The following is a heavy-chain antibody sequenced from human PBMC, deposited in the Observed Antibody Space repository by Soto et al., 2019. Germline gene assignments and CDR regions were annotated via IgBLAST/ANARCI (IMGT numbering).Heavy chain of an antibody. CDR3: AKSNWNDAGWFGP. D-gene: IGHD1-20*01. Sequence: GGSLRLSCAASGFTFSNYAINWVRQSPGKGLEWVSVISGSVGSTYYADSVKGRFTITRDNSKNTLYLQMNSLRAEDTAVYYCAKSNWNDAGWFGPWGQGTLVTVSS. J-gene: IGHJ5*02. CDR1: GFTFSNYA. CDR2: ISGSVGST. V-gene: IGHV3-23*01.